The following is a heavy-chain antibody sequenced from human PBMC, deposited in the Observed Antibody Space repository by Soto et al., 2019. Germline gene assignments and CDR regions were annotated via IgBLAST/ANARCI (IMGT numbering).Heavy chain of an antibody. V-gene: IGHV3-11*01. CDR3: ARVDNGEYGLDV. CDR2: ISHDANTI. CDR1: GFTFSDYY. J-gene: IGHJ6*02. Sequence: PGGSLRISCAASGFTFSDYYMSWIRQAPGKGLQWVSYISHDANTIYYGDSMKGRFTVSRDNAKKSLYLQMNSLRADDTAVYYCARVDNGEYGLDVWGQGTTVTVSS. D-gene: IGHD4-17*01.